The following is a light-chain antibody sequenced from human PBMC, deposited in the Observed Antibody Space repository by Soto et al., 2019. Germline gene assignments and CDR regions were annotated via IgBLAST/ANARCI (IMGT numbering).Light chain of an antibody. CDR2: KAS. V-gene: IGKV1-5*03. Sequence: QMKQSPSALSAKVGDRVTITCRASHRISDWLAWYQQKPGKAPKLLIYKASTLESGVPSRFSGSGSGTDFTLTISSLQPDDFATYYCQQYNSFWTFGQRT. CDR1: HRISDW. J-gene: IGKJ1*01. CDR3: QQYNSFWT.